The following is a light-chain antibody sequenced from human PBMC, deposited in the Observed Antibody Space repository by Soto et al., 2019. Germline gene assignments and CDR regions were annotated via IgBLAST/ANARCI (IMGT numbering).Light chain of an antibody. CDR1: QSVSSNY. CDR3: QQYGGSPRT. J-gene: IGKJ1*01. V-gene: IGKV3-20*01. CDR2: GAS. Sequence: IVLTQSPCTLSLSPGERATLSCRASQSVSSNYLAWYQQKPGQAPRLLIYGASSRATGIPDRFSGSGSGTEFTLTISRLEPEDFAVYYCQQYGGSPRTFGQGTKVDIK.